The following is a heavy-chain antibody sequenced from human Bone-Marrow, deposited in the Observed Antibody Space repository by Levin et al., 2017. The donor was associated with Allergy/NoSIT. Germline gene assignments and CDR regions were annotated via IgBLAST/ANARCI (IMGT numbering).Heavy chain of an antibody. Sequence: ASVKVSCTVSGHNLTELSMHWVRQTPGKGLEWMGGVDPDDGEKVYAQMFQGRVTMTEDTSKDTAYMELSSLRSDDTAVYYCATDTTMVEGGYFDLWGRGTLVTVSS. CDR2: VDPDDGEK. V-gene: IGHV1-24*01. J-gene: IGHJ2*01. D-gene: IGHD5-18*01. CDR1: GHNLTELS. CDR3: ATDTTMVEGGYFDL.